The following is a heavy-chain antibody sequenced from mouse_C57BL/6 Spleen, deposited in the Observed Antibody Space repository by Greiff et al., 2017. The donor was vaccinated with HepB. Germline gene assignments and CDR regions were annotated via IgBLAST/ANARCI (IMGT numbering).Heavy chain of an antibody. J-gene: IGHJ3*01. CDR2: IDPETGGT. V-gene: IGHV1-15*01. D-gene: IGHD2-5*01. CDR3: TTYYSNHGWFAY. Sequence: VQLQQSGAELVRPGASVTLSCKASGYTFTDYEMHWVKQTPVHGLEWIGAIDPETGGTAYNQKFKGKAILTADKSYSTAYMELRSLTSEDSAVYYCTTYYSNHGWFAYWGQGTLVTVSA. CDR1: GYTFTDYE.